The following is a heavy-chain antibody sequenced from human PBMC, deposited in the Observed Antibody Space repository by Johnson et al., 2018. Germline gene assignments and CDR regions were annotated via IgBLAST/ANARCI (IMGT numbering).Heavy chain of an antibody. J-gene: IGHJ4*02. D-gene: IGHD1-20*01. CDR2: IKQDGSEK. Sequence: VQLVQSGGDLVPPGGSLRLSCSASGFTFSNYWMSWVRQAPGKGLEWVANIKQDGSEKYYADSVKGRFTISRDNGKNSLYLQMNSLRDEDTAVYYCASRVIGTTFSFDYWGQGTLVTVSS. CDR1: GFTFSNYW. CDR3: ASRVIGTTFSFDY. V-gene: IGHV3-7*01.